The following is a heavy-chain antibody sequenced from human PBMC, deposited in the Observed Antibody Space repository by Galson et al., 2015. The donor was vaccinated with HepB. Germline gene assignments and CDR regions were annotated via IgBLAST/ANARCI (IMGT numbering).Heavy chain of an antibody. CDR2: INSDGSST. Sequence: SLRLSCAASGFTFSSYWMHWVRQAPGKGLVWVSRINSDGSSTSYADSVKGRFTISRDNAKNTLYLQMNSLRAEDTAVYYCARDRDIVVVVAGKTMGLDYWGQGTLVTVSS. V-gene: IGHV3-74*01. D-gene: IGHD2-15*01. CDR1: GFTFSSYW. CDR3: ARDRDIVVVVAGKTMGLDY. J-gene: IGHJ4*02.